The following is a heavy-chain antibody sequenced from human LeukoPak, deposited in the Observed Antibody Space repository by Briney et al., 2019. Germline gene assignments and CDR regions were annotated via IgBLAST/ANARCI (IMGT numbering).Heavy chain of an antibody. D-gene: IGHD3-16*01. CDR3: ATYTHWVAGDV. J-gene: IGHJ6*02. CDR1: GFTFSDSW. CDR2: MNQDGSAK. Sequence: GGSLRLSCAASGFTFSDSWMSWVRQAPGKGLVWVANMNQDGSAKGYVDSVKGRFTISRDNARNSLYLQMSSLRPEDTAVYYCATYTHWVAGDVWGQGTTVTVSS. V-gene: IGHV3-7*01.